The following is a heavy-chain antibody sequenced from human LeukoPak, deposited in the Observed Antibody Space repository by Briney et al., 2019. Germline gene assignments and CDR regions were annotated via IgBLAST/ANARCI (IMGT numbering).Heavy chain of an antibody. CDR1: GGSISSSCYY. V-gene: IGHV4-39*07. D-gene: IGHD3-10*01. J-gene: IGHJ4*02. CDR2: IYYSGST. Sequence: PSETLSLTCTVSGGSISSSCYYWGWIRQPPGKGLEWIGSIYYSGSTYYNPSLKSRVTISVDTSKNQFSLKLSSVTAADTAVYYCVLANRSKITMVREGGPDYWGQGTLVTVSS. CDR3: VLANRSKITMVREGGPDY.